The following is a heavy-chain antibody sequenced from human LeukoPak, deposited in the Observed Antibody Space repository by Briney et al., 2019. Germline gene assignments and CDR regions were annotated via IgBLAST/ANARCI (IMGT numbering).Heavy chain of an antibody. CDR1: GSTFSSYW. V-gene: IGHV3-74*01. CDR2: IYSDGSGI. Sequence: GGSLRLSCAASGSTFSSYWMHWVRQAPGKGLVWVSRIYSDGSGIAYADSVKGRFTISRDNAKNTLYLQMNSLRAEDTAVYYCARDAYRGSGNWFDSWGQGTLVTVSS. D-gene: IGHD5-12*01. J-gene: IGHJ5*01. CDR3: ARDAYRGSGNWFDS.